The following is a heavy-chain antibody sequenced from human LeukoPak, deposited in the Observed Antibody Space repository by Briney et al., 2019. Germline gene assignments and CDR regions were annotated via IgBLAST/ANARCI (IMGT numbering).Heavy chain of an antibody. Sequence: ASVKVSCKASGYTFTSYGTSWERQAPGQGLERIGYNSANNGNTNNAQKPQGRVTMTTDTSTSTAYMELRSLRSDDTAVYYCARASSSWFETYYYYGMDVWGQGTTVTVSS. CDR3: ARASSSWFETYYYYGMDV. CDR1: GYTFTSYG. J-gene: IGHJ6*02. V-gene: IGHV1-18*01. CDR2: NSANNGNT. D-gene: IGHD6-13*01.